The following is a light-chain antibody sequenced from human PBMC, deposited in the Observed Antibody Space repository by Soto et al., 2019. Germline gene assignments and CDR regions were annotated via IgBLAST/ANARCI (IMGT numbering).Light chain of an antibody. CDR3: QQYGSSPNT. J-gene: IGKJ2*01. V-gene: IGKV3-20*01. Sequence: ETVLTQSPVTLSLSPGERATLSCRASQSVSSSYLAWYQQKPGQAPRLLIYGASSRATGIPDRYSGSGSGTDFTLTISRLEPEDFAVYYCQQYGSSPNTFGQGTKLEIK. CDR1: QSVSSSY. CDR2: GAS.